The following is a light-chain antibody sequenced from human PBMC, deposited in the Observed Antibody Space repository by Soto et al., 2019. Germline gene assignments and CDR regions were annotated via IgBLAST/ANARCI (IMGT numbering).Light chain of an antibody. CDR2: EVS. J-gene: IGLJ3*02. CDR1: SSDVGSYNL. CDR3: CSYAGSSTFGV. Sequence: QSVLTQPASVSGCPGQSITISCSGTSSDVGSYNLVSWYQQHPGKAPKLMIYEVSKRPSGVSNRFSGSTSGNTASLTISGLQSEDEADYYCCSYAGSSTFGVFGGGTKLTVL. V-gene: IGLV2-23*02.